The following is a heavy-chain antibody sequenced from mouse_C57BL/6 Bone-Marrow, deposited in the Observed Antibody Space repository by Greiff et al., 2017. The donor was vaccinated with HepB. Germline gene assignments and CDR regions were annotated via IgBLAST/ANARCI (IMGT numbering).Heavy chain of an antibody. CDR2: IYPGDGDT. CDR1: GYAFSSSW. D-gene: IGHD2-3*01. Sequence: QVQLQQSGPELVKPGASVKISCKASGYAFSSSWMNWVKQRPGKGLEWIGRIYPGDGDTNYNGKFKGKATLTADKSSSTAYMQLSSLTSEDSAVYFCAPDGYYGYFDVWGTGTTVTVSS. V-gene: IGHV1-82*01. J-gene: IGHJ1*03. CDR3: APDGYYGYFDV.